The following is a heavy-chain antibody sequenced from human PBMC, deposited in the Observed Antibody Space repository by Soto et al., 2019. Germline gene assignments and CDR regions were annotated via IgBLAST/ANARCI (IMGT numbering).Heavy chain of an antibody. D-gene: IGHD3-22*01. J-gene: IGHJ3*02. CDR3: AKARTPSSGYYNAFDI. V-gene: IGHV3-30*18. CDR2: ISYDGSNK. CDR1: GFTFRSYG. Sequence: GGSLRLSCAASGFTFRSYGMHWLRQAQGKGLEWVAVISYDGSNKYYADSVKGRFTISRDNSKNTLYLQMNSLRAEDTAVYYCAKARTPSSGYYNAFDIWGQGTMVTV.